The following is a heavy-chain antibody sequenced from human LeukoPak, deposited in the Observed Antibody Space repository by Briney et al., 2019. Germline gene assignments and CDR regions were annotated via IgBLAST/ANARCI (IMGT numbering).Heavy chain of an antibody. CDR1: GGSISSSNW. J-gene: IGHJ4*02. D-gene: IGHD3-9*01. CDR2: IYHSGST. V-gene: IGHV4-4*02. CDR3: ASYDILTGYYDY. Sequence: PSGTLSLTCAVSGGSISSSNWWSWVRQPPGKGLEWIGEIYHSGSTNYNPSLKSRVTISVDTSKNQFSLKLSSVTAADTAVYYCASYDILTGYYDYWGQGTLVTVSS.